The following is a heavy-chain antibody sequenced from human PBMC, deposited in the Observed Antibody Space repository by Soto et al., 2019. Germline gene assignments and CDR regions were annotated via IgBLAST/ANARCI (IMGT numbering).Heavy chain of an antibody. V-gene: IGHV4-4*07. CDR1: GGSISRYY. D-gene: IGHD4-17*01. Sequence: SETLCLTCTVSGGSISRYYWSWIRQPAGKGLEWIGRIYTSGSTNYNPSLKSRVTMSVDTSKNQFSLKLSSVTAADTAVYYCARDSNYGVLHYWGQGTLGTVSS. CDR2: IYTSGST. CDR3: ARDSNYGVLHY. J-gene: IGHJ4*02.